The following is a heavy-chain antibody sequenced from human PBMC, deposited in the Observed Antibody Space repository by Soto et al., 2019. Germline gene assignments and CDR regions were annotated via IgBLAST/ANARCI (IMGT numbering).Heavy chain of an antibody. D-gene: IGHD6-19*01. V-gene: IGHV3-7*01. CDR3: VRDLNAVVNSVWYDVFDI. CDR1: GFSLGDFW. CDR2: INEDGGVK. J-gene: IGHJ3*02. Sequence: GGSLRLSCAASGFSLGDFWMIWVRQAPRKGLEWVANINEDGGVKYYADSVEGRFTVSRDNAKNSMYLQMNSLRAEDTALYYCVRDLNAVVNSVWYDVFDIWGQGTMVTVSS.